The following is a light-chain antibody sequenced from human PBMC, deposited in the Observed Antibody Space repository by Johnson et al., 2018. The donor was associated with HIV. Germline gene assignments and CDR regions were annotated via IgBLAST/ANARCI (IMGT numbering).Light chain of an antibody. CDR3: GTWDSSLRVGF. V-gene: IGLV1-51*01. Sequence: QSVLTQPPSVSAAPGQKVSISCSGSTYNIGNNYVSWYRHLPGTAPKLLISAKNKRPSGVPDRFSASKSGTSATLDITGLQTGDEADSYCGTWDSSLRVGFYGTGTKVTVL. CDR2: AKN. CDR1: TYNIGNNY. J-gene: IGLJ1*01.